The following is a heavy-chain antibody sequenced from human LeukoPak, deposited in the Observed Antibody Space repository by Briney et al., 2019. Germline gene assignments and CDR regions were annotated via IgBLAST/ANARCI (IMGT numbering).Heavy chain of an antibody. V-gene: IGHV3-74*01. Sequence: PGGSLRLSCAASGFTFTNYWMHWVRQAPGEGLVWVSRTNSDGSVTRYADSVKGRFTISRDNAKNTVFLQMNSLRTEDTAVYYCARDRGALDYWGQGTLVTVSS. CDR2: TNSDGSVT. D-gene: IGHD1-26*01. CDR1: GFTFTNYW. J-gene: IGHJ4*02. CDR3: ARDRGALDY.